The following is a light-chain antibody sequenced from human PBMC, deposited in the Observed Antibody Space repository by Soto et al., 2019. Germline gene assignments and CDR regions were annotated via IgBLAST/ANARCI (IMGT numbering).Light chain of an antibody. Sequence: EIVLTQSPATLSLSPGERATFSCRASQSVSSDLVWYQQKVGQAPRLLIYDASNRATGIPARFSGSGSGTDFTLTISSLEPEDFAVYYCQQRSNWPTFGQGTKVDIK. V-gene: IGKV3-11*01. J-gene: IGKJ1*01. CDR2: DAS. CDR1: QSVSSD. CDR3: QQRSNWPT.